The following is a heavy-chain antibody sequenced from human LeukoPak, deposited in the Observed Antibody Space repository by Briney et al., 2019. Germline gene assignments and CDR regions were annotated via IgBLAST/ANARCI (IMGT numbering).Heavy chain of an antibody. CDR3: AREILRAYCGGDCFDAFDI. J-gene: IGHJ3*02. CDR2: IYTSGST. D-gene: IGHD2-21*01. CDR1: GGSISSGGFY. Sequence: SETLSLTCTVSGGSISSGGFYWTWIRQPAGKGLEWIGRIYTSGSTNYNPSLKSRVTISVDTSKNQFSLKLSSVTAADTAVYYCAREILRAYCGGDCFDAFDIWGQGTMVTVSS. V-gene: IGHV4-61*02.